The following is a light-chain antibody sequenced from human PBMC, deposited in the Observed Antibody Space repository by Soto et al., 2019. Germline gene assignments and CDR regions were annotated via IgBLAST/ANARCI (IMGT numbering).Light chain of an antibody. CDR3: QQYNNWPFS. Sequence: EIVLTQSPATLSLSPGERATLSCRAGQGVTTNFAWYQQKSGQSPRLLIYDVSIRATGVPARFSATGSETDFTLTISGLQSGDSAVYFCQQYNNWPFSFGQGTRLEI. V-gene: IGKV3-15*01. CDR1: QGVTTN. CDR2: DVS. J-gene: IGKJ5*01.